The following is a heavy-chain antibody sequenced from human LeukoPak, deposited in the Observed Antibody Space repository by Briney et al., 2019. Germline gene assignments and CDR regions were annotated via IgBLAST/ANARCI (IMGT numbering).Heavy chain of an antibody. D-gene: IGHD3-22*01. J-gene: IGHJ4*02. V-gene: IGHV3-30*03. Sequence: PGGSLRLSCAYSGFTFRNHGMHWIRQAPGKGLEWVAVASTDEINQWYADSVKGRFIISRDNSRNTVILEMNTLRTEDTAVYFCAAFITTKLDYWGQGILVTVSS. CDR1: GFTFRNHG. CDR2: ASTDEINQ. CDR3: AAFITTKLDY.